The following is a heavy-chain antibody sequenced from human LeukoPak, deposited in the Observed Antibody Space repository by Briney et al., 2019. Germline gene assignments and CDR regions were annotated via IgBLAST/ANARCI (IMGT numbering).Heavy chain of an antibody. Sequence: GGSLRLSCAASGFTFSSYAMSWVRQAPGKGLEWVSAISGSGGSTYYADSVKGRFTISRDNSKNTLYLQMNSLRAEDTAVYYCAKDPIPRLVAGYYYYYYMDVWGKGTTVTVSS. CDR3: AKDPIPRLVAGYYYYYYMDV. J-gene: IGHJ6*03. D-gene: IGHD6-19*01. CDR2: ISGSGGST. CDR1: GFTFSSYA. V-gene: IGHV3-23*01.